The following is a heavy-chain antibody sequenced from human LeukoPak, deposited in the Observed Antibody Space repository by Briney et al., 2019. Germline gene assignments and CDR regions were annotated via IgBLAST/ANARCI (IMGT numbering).Heavy chain of an antibody. D-gene: IGHD5-18*01. Sequence: SETLSLTCTVSGGSISSGGYYWSWIRQHPGKGLEWIGYIYYSGSTYYNPSLKSRVTISVDTSKNQFSLKLSSVTAADTAVYYCASLYSYGVDYWGQGTLVTVSS. CDR1: GGSISSGGYY. CDR3: ASLYSYGVDY. CDR2: IYYSGST. V-gene: IGHV4-31*03. J-gene: IGHJ4*02.